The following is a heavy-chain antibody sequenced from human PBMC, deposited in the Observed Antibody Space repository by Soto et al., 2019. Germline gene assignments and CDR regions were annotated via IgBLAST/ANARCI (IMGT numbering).Heavy chain of an antibody. V-gene: IGHV4-59*01. D-gene: IGHD3-3*01. CDR3: ARAAGGYDFWSGYNFDY. CDR2: IYYSGST. Sequence: QVQLQESGPGLVKPSETLSLTCTVSGGSISSYYWSWIRQPPGKGLEWIGYIYYSGSTNYNPSLKSRVTISVDTSKNQFSLKLSSVTAADTAVYYCARAAGGYDFWSGYNFDYWGQGTLVTVSS. J-gene: IGHJ4*02. CDR1: GGSISSYY.